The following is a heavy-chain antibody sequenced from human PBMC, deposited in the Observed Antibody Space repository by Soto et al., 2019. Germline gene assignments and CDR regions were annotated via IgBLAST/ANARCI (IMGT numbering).Heavy chain of an antibody. CDR2: FDPEDGET. CDR1: GYTLTELS. CDR3: AKDTPISDFWRYGMEV. D-gene: IGHD3-3*01. Sequence: ASVKVSCKVSGYTLTELSMHWVRQAPGKGLEWMGGFDPEDGETIYAQKFQGRVTMTEDTSTDTAYMELSSLRSEDTAVYYCAKDTPISDFWRYGMEVWGQGTTVTVSS. V-gene: IGHV1-24*01. J-gene: IGHJ6*02.